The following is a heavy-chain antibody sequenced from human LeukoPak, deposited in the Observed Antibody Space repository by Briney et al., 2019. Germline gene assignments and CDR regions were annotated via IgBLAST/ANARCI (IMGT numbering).Heavy chain of an antibody. CDR3: ASALAGGGQYDAFDI. J-gene: IGHJ3*02. D-gene: IGHD2-15*01. Sequence: SETLSLTCTVSGGSINIYYWSWIRQPPGKGLAWIGYIYYNGSTSYNPSLKSRVTISIDKSKNQFSLKLSSVTAADTAVYYCASALAGGGQYDAFDIWGQGTMVTVSS. CDR2: IYYNGST. CDR1: GGSINIYY. V-gene: IGHV4-59*08.